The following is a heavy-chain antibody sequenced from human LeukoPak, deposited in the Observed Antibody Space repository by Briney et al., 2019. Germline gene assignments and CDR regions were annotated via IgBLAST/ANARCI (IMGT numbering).Heavy chain of an antibody. D-gene: IGHD3-10*01. V-gene: IGHV1-69*01. CDR1: GGTFSSYA. Sequence: GASVKVSCKASGGTFSSYAISWVRQAPGQGLEWMGGIIPIFGTANYAQKFQGRVTITADESTSTAYMELRSLRSDDTAVFYCARKALLWFGETLGYYYYGMDVWGQGTTVTVSS. CDR3: ARKALLWFGETLGYYYYGMDV. J-gene: IGHJ6*02. CDR2: IIPIFGTA.